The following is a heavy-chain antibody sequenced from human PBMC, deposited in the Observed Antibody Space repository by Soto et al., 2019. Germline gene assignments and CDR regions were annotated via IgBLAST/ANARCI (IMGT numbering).Heavy chain of an antibody. CDR3: AREEGGY. Sequence: SETLSLTCAVSGYSISSGYYWGWIRQPPDKGLEWIGGIYHSGSDYYNPSLKSRVIISVDTSKNQFSLKLSSVTAADTAVYYCAREEGGYWGQGTLVTVSS. CDR1: GYSISSGYY. J-gene: IGHJ4*02. D-gene: IGHD3-16*01. V-gene: IGHV4-38-2*02. CDR2: IYHSGSD.